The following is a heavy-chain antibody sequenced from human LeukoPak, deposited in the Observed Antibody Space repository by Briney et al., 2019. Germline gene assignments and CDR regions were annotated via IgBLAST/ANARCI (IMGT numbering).Heavy chain of an antibody. D-gene: IGHD5-12*01. V-gene: IGHV3-30-3*01. CDR3: ASLYSGYGPSSYYYYYGMDV. CDR2: ISYDGSNK. CDR1: GFTFSSYA. J-gene: IGHJ6*02. Sequence: QPGRSLRLSCAASGFTFSSYAMHWVRQAPGKGLEWVAVISYDGSNKYYADSVKGRFTISRDNSKNTLYLQMNSLRAEDTAVYYCASLYSGYGPSSYYYYYGMDVWGQGTTVAVSS.